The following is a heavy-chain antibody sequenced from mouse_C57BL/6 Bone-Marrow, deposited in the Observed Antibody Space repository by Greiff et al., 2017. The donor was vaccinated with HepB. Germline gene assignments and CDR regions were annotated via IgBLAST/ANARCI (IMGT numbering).Heavy chain of an antibody. CDR2: IDPENGDT. CDR3: VIYYYGSSYAMDY. J-gene: IGHJ4*01. CDR1: GFNIKDDY. Sequence: VQLQQSGAELVRPGASVKLSCTASGFNIKDDYMHRVKQRPEQGLEWIGWIDPENGDTEYASKFQGKATITADTSSNTAYLQLSSLTSEDTAVYYCVIYYYGSSYAMDYWGQGTSVTVSS. V-gene: IGHV14-4*01. D-gene: IGHD1-1*01.